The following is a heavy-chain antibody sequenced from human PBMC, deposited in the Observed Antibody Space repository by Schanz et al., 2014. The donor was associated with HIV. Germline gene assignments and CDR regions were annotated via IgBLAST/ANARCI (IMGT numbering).Heavy chain of an antibody. V-gene: IGHV3-33*06. CDR2: IWYDGRNK. CDR1: GFTFSSYA. CDR3: ANEEVPNDY. J-gene: IGHJ4*02. Sequence: QVQLVESGGGVVQPGRSLRLSCAASGFTFSSYAMHWVRQAPGKGLEWVAVIWYDGRNKYYEESVKGRFTISRDNSKNTLYLQMSSLRVEDTAVYYCANEEVPNDYWGQGTLVTVSS.